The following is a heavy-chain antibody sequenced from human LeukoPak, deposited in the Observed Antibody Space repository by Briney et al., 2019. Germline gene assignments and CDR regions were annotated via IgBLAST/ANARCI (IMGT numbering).Heavy chain of an antibody. Sequence: GRSLRLSCAASGFTFSSYAMHWVRQAPGKGLEWVAVISYDGSNKYYADSVKGRFTISRDNSKNTLYLQMNSLRAEDTAVYYCARDGGMRFDPWGQGTLVTVSS. CDR1: GFTFSSYA. D-gene: IGHD3-16*01. V-gene: IGHV3-30-3*01. J-gene: IGHJ5*02. CDR2: ISYDGSNK. CDR3: ARDGGMRFDP.